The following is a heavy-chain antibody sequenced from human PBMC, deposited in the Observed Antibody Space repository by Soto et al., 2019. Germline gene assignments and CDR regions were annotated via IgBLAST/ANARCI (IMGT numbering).Heavy chain of an antibody. CDR2: IYYSGST. D-gene: IGHD2-21*01. CDR3: ASTYRGDYFDY. V-gene: IGHV4-30-4*01. Sequence: SETLSLTCTVSGGSISSGDYYWSWIRQPPGKGLEWIWYIYYSGSTYYNPSLKSRVTISVDPSKNQFSLKLSAVTAADTAVYYCASTYRGDYFDYCGQGTLVTVSS. J-gene: IGHJ4*02. CDR1: GGSISSGDYY.